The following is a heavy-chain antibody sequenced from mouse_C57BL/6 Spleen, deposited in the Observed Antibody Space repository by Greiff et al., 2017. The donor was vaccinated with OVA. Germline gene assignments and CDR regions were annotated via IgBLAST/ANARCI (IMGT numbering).Heavy chain of an antibody. D-gene: IGHD4-1*01. V-gene: IGHV5-6*01. CDR3: ARLWDHYAMDY. Sequence: EVQRVESGGDLVKPGGSLKLSCAASGFTFSSYGMSWVRQTPDKRLEWVATISSGGSYTYYPDSVKGRFTISRDNAKNTLYLQMSSLKSEDTAMYYCARLWDHYAMDYWGQGTSVTVSS. CDR1: GFTFSSYG. CDR2: ISSGGSYT. J-gene: IGHJ4*01.